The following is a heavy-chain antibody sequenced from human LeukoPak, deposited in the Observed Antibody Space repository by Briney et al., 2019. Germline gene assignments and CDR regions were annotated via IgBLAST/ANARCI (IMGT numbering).Heavy chain of an antibody. CDR3: ARESDDYDSSAGYLDL. J-gene: IGHJ2*01. CDR2: IDGGGDNT. V-gene: IGHV3-23*01. D-gene: IGHD3-22*01. CDR1: GFTFSSYA. Sequence: TGGSLRLSCSASGFTFSSYAMSWVRQAPGKGLEWVSAIDGGGDNTYYAGSVKGRFTISRENAKNSLYLQMNSLRAGDTAVYYCARESDDYDSSAGYLDLWGRGTLVTVSS.